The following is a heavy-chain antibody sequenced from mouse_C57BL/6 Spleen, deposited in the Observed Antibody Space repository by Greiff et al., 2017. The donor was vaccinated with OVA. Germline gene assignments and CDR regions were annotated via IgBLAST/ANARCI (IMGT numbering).Heavy chain of an antibody. D-gene: IGHD2-5*01. CDR3: ARGASKSFYARDY. V-gene: IGHV5-16*01. CDR1: GFTFSDYY. CDR2: INYDGSST. Sequence: EVKLQESEGGLVQPGSSMKLSCTASGFTFSDYYMAWVRQVPEKGLEWVANINYDGSSTYYLDSLKSRFIISRDNAKNILYLQMSSRKSEDTATYDCARGASKSFYARDYWGQGTSVTVSS. J-gene: IGHJ4*01.